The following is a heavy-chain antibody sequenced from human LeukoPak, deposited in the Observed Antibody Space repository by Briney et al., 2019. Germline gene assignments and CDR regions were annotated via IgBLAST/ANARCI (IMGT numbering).Heavy chain of an antibody. D-gene: IGHD2-2*01. Sequence: GGSLRLSCAASGFTFSSYSMNWVRQAPGKGLEWVSSISSSSSYIYYADSVKGRFTISRDNAKNSLYLQMNSLRAEDTAVYYCARDNPDRYCSSTSCYQDYWGQGTPVTVSS. J-gene: IGHJ4*02. CDR1: GFTFSSYS. CDR2: ISSSSSYI. CDR3: ARDNPDRYCSSTSCYQDY. V-gene: IGHV3-21*01.